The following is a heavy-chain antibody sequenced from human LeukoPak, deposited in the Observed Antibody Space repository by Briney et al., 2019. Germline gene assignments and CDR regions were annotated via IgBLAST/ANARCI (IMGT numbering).Heavy chain of an antibody. D-gene: IGHD2-15*01. CDR2: IIPIFGTA. V-gene: IGHV1-69*13. CDR1: GYTFTGYY. Sequence: SVKVSCKASGYTFTGYYMHWVRQAPGQGLEWMGGIIPIFGTANYAQKFQGRVTITADESTSTAYMELSSLRSEDTAVYYCARSEGIGSGGSIYYYYGMDVWGQGTTVTVSS. CDR3: ARSEGIGSGGSIYYYYGMDV. J-gene: IGHJ6*02.